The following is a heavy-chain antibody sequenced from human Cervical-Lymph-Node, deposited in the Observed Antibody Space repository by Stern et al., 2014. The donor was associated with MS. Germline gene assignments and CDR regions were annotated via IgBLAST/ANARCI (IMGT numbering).Heavy chain of an antibody. CDR1: GGTFSSYT. Sequence: QDQLVQSGAEVKKPGSSVKVSCKASGGTFSSYTISWVRQAPGQGLEWMGRIIPILGIANYAQKFQGRVTITADKSTSTAYMELSSLRSEDTAVYYCARGGDGYNPFDYWGQGTLVTVSS. CDR2: IIPILGIA. CDR3: ARGGDGYNPFDY. D-gene: IGHD5-24*01. V-gene: IGHV1-69*04. J-gene: IGHJ4*02.